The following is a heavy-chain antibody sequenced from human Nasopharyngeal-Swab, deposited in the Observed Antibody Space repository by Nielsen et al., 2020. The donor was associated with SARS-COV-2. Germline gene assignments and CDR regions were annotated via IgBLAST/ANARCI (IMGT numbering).Heavy chain of an antibody. CDR2: IYYSGST. Sequence: SETLSLTCTVSGGSISSYYWSWIRQPPGKGLEWIGYIYYSGSTNYNPSLKSRVTISVDTSKNQFSLKLTSVTAADTAVYYCASNSTSWYGSAFDIWGQGTMATVSS. J-gene: IGHJ3*02. V-gene: IGHV4-59*01. CDR3: ASNSTSWYGSAFDI. D-gene: IGHD2-2*01. CDR1: GGSISSYY.